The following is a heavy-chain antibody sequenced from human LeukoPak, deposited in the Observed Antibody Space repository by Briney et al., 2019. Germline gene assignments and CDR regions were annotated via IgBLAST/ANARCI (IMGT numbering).Heavy chain of an antibody. CDR3: AAEKGDLHYDILTGYYMDYGMDV. J-gene: IGHJ6*02. CDR2: ISGSGGST. CDR1: GFTFSSYA. V-gene: IGHV3-23*01. D-gene: IGHD3-9*01. Sequence: GGSLRLSCAASGFTFSSYAMSWVRQAPGRGLEWVSAISGSGGSTYYADSVMGRFTISRDNSKNTLYLQMNSLRAEDTAVYYCAAEKGDLHYDILTGYYMDYGMDVWGQGTTVTVSS.